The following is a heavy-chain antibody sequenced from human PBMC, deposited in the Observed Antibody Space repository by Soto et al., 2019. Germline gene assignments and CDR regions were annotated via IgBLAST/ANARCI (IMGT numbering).Heavy chain of an antibody. CDR2: ISYDETNK. V-gene: IGHV3-30-3*01. CDR3: AXGASDFWGAYPEIHFFDY. CDR1: EFTFSTYP. D-gene: IGHD3-3*01. J-gene: IGHJ4*01. Sequence: QVLLVESGGGVVQPGRSLRLSCAASEFTFSTYPMHWVRQAPGKGLEWVAVISYDETNKYYADSVKGRFTISRDNSKNTLYLQMNNLRADDTAVYYXAXGASDFWGAYPEIHFFDYWGHGTLVTVSS.